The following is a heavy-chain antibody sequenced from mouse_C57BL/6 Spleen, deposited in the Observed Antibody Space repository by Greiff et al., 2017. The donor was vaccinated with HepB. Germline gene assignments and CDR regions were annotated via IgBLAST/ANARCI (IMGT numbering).Heavy chain of an antibody. V-gene: IGHV3-6*01. Sequence: EVQLVESGPGLVKPSQSLSLTCSVTGYSITSGYYWNWIRQFPGNKLEWMGYISYDGSNNYNPSLKNRISSTRDTSKNQFFLKLNSVTTEDTATYYCAGLRTDYWGQGTSVTVSS. CDR3: AGLRTDY. D-gene: IGHD2-4*01. J-gene: IGHJ4*01. CDR2: ISYDGSN. CDR1: GYSITSGYY.